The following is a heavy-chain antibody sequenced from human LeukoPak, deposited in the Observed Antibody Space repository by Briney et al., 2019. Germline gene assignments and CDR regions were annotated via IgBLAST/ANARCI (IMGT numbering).Heavy chain of an antibody. J-gene: IGHJ4*02. D-gene: IGHD3-9*01. V-gene: IGHV5-51*01. CDR1: GYSFTSYW. CDR2: IYPGDSDT. CDR3: ARRPSSPDILTGYCCFDY. Sequence: GESLKISCKGSGYSFTSYWIGWVRQMPGKGLEWMGIIYPGDSDTRYSPSFQGQVTISADKSISTAYLQWSSLKASDTAMYYCARRPSSPDILTGYCCFDYWGQGTLVTVSS.